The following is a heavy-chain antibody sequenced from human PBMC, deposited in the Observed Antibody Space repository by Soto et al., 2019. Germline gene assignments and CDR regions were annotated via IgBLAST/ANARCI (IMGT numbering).Heavy chain of an antibody. CDR3: ARHPGYYDILTGYTTYYFDY. CDR1: GGSISSSSYY. J-gene: IGHJ4*02. CDR2: IYYRGNT. Sequence: SETLSLTCTVSGGSISSSSYYLGWIRQPPGKGLEWIGYIYYRGNTDYNPSLKSRVTISLDTPKNQFSLKLSSVTAADTAVYYCARHPGYYDILTGYTTYYFDYWGQGILVTVS. D-gene: IGHD3-9*01. V-gene: IGHV4-61*05.